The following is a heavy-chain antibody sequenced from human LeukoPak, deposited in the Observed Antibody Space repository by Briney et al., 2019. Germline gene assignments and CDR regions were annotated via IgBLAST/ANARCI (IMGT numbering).Heavy chain of an antibody. D-gene: IGHD1-1*01. Sequence: GSLRLSCAASGFTFTDAWMTWVRQAPGKGLEWVSTIRGTGDSTHYADSVKGRFIISRDKSKNMLYLQMNGLRAEDTAIYYCAKGQELDDGVFDSWGQGTLVTVSS. CDR3: AKGQELDDGVFDS. V-gene: IGHV3-23*01. J-gene: IGHJ4*02. CDR1: GFTFTDAW. CDR2: IRGTGDST.